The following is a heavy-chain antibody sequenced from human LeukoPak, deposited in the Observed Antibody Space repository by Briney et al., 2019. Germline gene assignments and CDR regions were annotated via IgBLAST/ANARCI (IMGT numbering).Heavy chain of an antibody. CDR1: GYSISRGYY. CDR2: IYHSGST. J-gene: IGHJ4*02. D-gene: IGHD2-2*02. Sequence: PSETLSLTCAVSGYSISRGYYWGWIRQPPGKGLEWIGNIYHSGSTYKNPSLKSRVTISLDTSKNQFSLKLSSVTAADTAMYYCARLSGAPVRHPIYHFDYWGQGTLVTVSS. CDR3: ARLSGAPVRHPIYHFDY. V-gene: IGHV4-38-2*01.